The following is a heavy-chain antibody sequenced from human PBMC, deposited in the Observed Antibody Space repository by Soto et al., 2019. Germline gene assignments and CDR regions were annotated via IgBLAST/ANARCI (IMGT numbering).Heavy chain of an antibody. D-gene: IGHD2-21*01. Sequence: SETLSLTCAVYGGSFSGYYWSWIRQPPGKGLEWIGEINHSGSTNYNPSLKSRVTVSVDTSKNQFSLKLRSVTAADTAVYYCARQPTTGDTDLWFDPWGQGTLVTVS. J-gene: IGHJ5*02. CDR3: ARQPTTGDTDLWFDP. CDR1: GGSFSGYY. CDR2: INHSGST. V-gene: IGHV4-34*01.